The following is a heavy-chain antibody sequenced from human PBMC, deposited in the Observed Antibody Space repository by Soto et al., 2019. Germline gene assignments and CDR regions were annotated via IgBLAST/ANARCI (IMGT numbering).Heavy chain of an antibody. V-gene: IGHV4-39*01. Sequence: QLQLQESGPGLVKPSETLSLTCTVSGGSISSSSYYWGWIRQPPGKGLEWIGSIYYSGSTYYNPSLKSRVTISVDTSKNQFSLKLSSVTAADTAVYYCASPSFAQYSGYGCFDYWGQGTLVTVSS. CDR1: GGSISSSSYY. J-gene: IGHJ4*02. CDR2: IYYSGST. D-gene: IGHD5-12*01. CDR3: ASPSFAQYSGYGCFDY.